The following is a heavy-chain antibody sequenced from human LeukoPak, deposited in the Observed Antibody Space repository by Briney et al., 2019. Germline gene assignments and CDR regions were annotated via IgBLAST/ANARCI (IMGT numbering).Heavy chain of an antibody. CDR1: GGSISSYY. CDR2: IHYTGST. J-gene: IGHJ5*02. D-gene: IGHD3-10*01. Sequence: SETLSLTCTVSGGSISSYYWSWIRQSPGKGLECIGYIHYTGSTNYNPSLKSRVTISVETSKNQFSLKLKSVTAAGTAVYYCARGGYYGSGNDFRFDPWGQGTLVTVSS. V-gene: IGHV4-59*01. CDR3: ARGGYYGSGNDFRFDP.